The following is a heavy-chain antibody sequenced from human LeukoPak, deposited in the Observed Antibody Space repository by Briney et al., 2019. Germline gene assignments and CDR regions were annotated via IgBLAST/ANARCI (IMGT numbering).Heavy chain of an antibody. CDR1: GGSISSGSYY. J-gene: IGHJ4*02. CDR3: ARGRYCSSTSCYYFDY. V-gene: IGHV4-61*02. Sequence: SETLSLTCTVSGGSISSGSYYWSWIRQPAGKGLGWIGRIYTGGSTNYNPSLKSRVTISVDTSKNQFSLKLSSVTAADTAVYYCARGRYCSSTSCYYFDYWGQGTLVTASS. D-gene: IGHD2-2*01. CDR2: IYTGGST.